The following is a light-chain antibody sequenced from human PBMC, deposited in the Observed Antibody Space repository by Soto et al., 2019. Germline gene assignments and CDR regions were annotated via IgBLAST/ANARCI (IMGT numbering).Light chain of an antibody. V-gene: IGKV3-20*01. CDR2: GAS. Sequence: IVLTQSPGTLSLSPGERATLSCRASQTVDTNYLAWYQQIPGQAPRLLIYGASTRATGIPDRFSGSGSGTDFTLTISRLDPEDSAVYYCQQYATSPWTFGQGTKVEIK. J-gene: IGKJ1*01. CDR3: QQYATSPWT. CDR1: QTVDTNY.